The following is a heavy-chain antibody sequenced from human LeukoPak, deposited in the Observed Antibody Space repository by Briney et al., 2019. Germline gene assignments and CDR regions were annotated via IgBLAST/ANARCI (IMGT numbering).Heavy chain of an antibody. J-gene: IGHJ3*02. D-gene: IGHD2-15*01. CDR2: IYYSESA. Sequence: SETLSLTCTVSGASIRSYYWSWIRQPPGKGLEWIGYIYYSESANYNPSLKSRITISVDTSKNQFSLNLNSVTAADTAVYYCARVGGFPLSAFDIWGQGTLVTVPS. CDR3: ARVGGFPLSAFDI. V-gene: IGHV4-59*08. CDR1: GASIRSYY.